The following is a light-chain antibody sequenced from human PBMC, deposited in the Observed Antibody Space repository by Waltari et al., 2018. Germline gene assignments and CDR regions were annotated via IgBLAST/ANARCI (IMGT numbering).Light chain of an antibody. J-gene: IGLJ3*02. CDR1: ASNIGGNL. Sequence: QSVLTQPPSASGTPGQRVSISCSGSASNIGGNLVNWYQQLPGKAPKLLIYRSDLRPSGVPDRFSCSKSGTSDSLAISGLQSEDEADYFCASWDDSLNGHWVFGGGTKVTVL. CDR2: RSD. V-gene: IGLV1-44*01. CDR3: ASWDDSLNGHWV.